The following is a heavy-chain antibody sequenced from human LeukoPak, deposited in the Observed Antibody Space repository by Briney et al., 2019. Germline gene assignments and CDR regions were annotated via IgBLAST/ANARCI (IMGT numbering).Heavy chain of an antibody. V-gene: IGHV1-69*01. D-gene: IGHD1-26*01. CDR1: GGTFSSYA. J-gene: IGHJ6*02. CDR3: ARGARSGSYYYYGMDV. CDR2: IIPIFGTA. Sequence: SVKVSCKASGGTFSSYAISWVRQAPGQGLEWMGGIIPIFGTANYAQKFQGRVTITADESTSTAYMELSSLRSEDTAVYYCARGARSGSYYYYGMDVWGQGTTVTVSS.